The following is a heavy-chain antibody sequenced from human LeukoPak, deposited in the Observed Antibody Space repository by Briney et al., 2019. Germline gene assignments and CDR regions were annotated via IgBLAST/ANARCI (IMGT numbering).Heavy chain of an antibody. J-gene: IGHJ4*02. CDR1: GFTFSSYS. V-gene: IGHV3-21*01. CDR3: ARDGYCSGGSCSSY. D-gene: IGHD2-15*01. CDR2: ISSSSSYI. Sequence: GGSLRLSCAASGFTFSSYSMNWVRQAPGKGLEWVSSISSSSSYIYYADSVKGRFTISRDNAKNSLYLQMNSLRAEDTAVYYCARDGYCSGGSCSSYRGQGTLVTVSS.